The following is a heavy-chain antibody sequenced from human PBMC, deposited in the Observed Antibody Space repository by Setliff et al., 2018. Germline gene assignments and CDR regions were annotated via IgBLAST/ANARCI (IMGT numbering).Heavy chain of an antibody. D-gene: IGHD3-3*01. V-gene: IGHV3-21*01. CDR2: ISSSSSYI. CDR1: GFTFSSYS. CDR3: ARDGYYNFWCGPSLAPNWFDP. J-gene: IGHJ5*02. Sequence: KPGGSLRLSCAASGFTFSSYSMNWVRQAPGKGLEWVSSISSSSSYIYYADSVKGRFTISRDNAKNSLYLQMNSLRAEDTAVYYCARDGYYNFWCGPSLAPNWFDPWGQGTLVTVSS.